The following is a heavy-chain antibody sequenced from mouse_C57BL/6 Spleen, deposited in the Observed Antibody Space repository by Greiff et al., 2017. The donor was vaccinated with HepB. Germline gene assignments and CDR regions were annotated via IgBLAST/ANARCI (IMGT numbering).Heavy chain of an antibody. D-gene: IGHD1-1*01. CDR2: INPSNGGT. CDR3: ARESGSSYWFAY. Sequence: QVQLKQPGTELVKPGASVKLSCKASGYTFTSYWMHWVKQRPGQGLEWIGNINPSNGGTNYNEKFKSKATLTVDKSSSTAYMQLSSLTSEDSAVYYCARESGSSYWFAYWGQGTLVTVSA. J-gene: IGHJ3*01. CDR1: GYTFTSYW. V-gene: IGHV1-53*01.